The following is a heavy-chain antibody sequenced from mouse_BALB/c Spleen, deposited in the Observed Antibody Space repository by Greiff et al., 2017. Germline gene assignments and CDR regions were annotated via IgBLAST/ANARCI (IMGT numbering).Heavy chain of an antibody. CDR3: ARDDGNYWFAY. CDR1: GFSLTSYG. CDR2: IWAGGST. D-gene: IGHD2-1*01. Sequence: VQGVESGPGLVAPSQSLSITCTVSGFSLTSYGVHWVRQPPGKGLEWLGVIWAGGSTNYNSALMSRLSISKDNSKSQVFLKMNSLQTDDTAMYYCARDDGNYWFAYWGQGTLVTVSA. V-gene: IGHV2-9*02. J-gene: IGHJ3*01.